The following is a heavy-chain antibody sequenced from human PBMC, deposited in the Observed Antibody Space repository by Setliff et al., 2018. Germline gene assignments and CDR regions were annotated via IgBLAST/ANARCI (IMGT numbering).Heavy chain of an antibody. D-gene: IGHD6-13*01. Sequence: GGSLRLSCAASGFTFSSYSMNWVRQAPGKGLEWVSSISSSSSYIYYADSVKGRFTISRDNAKSSLYLQMNSLRAEDTAVYYCARELAAAANYYYYYGMDVWGQGTTVTVSS. CDR1: GFTFSSYS. CDR3: ARELAAAANYYYYYGMDV. V-gene: IGHV3-21*01. J-gene: IGHJ6*02. CDR2: ISSSSSYI.